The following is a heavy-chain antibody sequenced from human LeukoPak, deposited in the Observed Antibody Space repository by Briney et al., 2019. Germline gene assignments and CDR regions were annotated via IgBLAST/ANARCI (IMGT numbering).Heavy chain of an antibody. D-gene: IGHD4-11*01. V-gene: IGHV3-30*02. J-gene: IGHJ6*03. CDR3: AKDRRLQSYYYYYYMDV. Sequence: GGSLRLSCAASGFTFSNYGMHWVRQAPGKGLEWVAFIRYDESNKYYADSVKGRFTISRDNSKNRLYLQMNSLIAEVTSMYYCAKDRRLQSYYYYYYMDVWGKGTTVTVS. CDR2: IRYDESNK. CDR1: GFTFSNYG.